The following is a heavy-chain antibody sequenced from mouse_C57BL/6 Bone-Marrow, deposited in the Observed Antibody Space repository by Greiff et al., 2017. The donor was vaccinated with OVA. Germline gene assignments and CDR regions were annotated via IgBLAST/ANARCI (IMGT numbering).Heavy chain of an antibody. D-gene: IGHD1-1*01. CDR1: GYSFTGYF. Sequence: VQLQQSGPELVKPGDSVKISCKASGYSFTGYFMNWVMQSHGKSLEWIGRINPYNGDTFYNQKFKGKATLTVDKSSSTAHMELRSLTAEDSAVYYCAREGTTVVASDYWGQGTTLTVSS. V-gene: IGHV1-20*01. CDR2: INPYNGDT. CDR3: AREGTTVVASDY. J-gene: IGHJ2*01.